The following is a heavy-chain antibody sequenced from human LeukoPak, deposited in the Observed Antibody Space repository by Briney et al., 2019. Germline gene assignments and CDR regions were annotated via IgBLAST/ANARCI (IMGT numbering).Heavy chain of an antibody. Sequence: GASVKVSCKASGGTFSSYAISWVRQAPGQGLEWMGGIIPIFGTANYAQKFQGRVTITTDESTSTAYMELSSLRSEDTAVYYCARGQSIAARQDFDYWGQGTLVTVSS. V-gene: IGHV1-69*05. CDR1: GGTFSSYA. CDR3: ARGQSIAARQDFDY. CDR2: IIPIFGTA. J-gene: IGHJ4*02. D-gene: IGHD6-6*01.